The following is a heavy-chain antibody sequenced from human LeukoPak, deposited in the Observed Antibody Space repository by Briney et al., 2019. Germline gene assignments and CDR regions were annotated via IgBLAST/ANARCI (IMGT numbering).Heavy chain of an antibody. J-gene: IGHJ2*01. Sequence: ASVKVSCKASGGTFSSYAISWVRQAPGQGLEWMGRIIPILGIANYAQKFQGRVTITADKSTSTAYMELSSLRSEDTAVYYCARGAIRNWYFDLWGRGTLVTVSS. CDR2: IIPILGIA. CDR1: GGTFSSYA. V-gene: IGHV1-69*04. D-gene: IGHD3-16*01. CDR3: ARGAIRNWYFDL.